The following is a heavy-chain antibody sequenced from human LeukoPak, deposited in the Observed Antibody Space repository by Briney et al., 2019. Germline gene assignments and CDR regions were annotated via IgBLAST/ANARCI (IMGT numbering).Heavy chain of an antibody. CDR1: GFAFSDFW. J-gene: IGHJ6*02. CDR2: INEHGTT. Sequence: PGGSLRLSCAASGFAFSDFWMYWVRQAPGKGLVWISNINEHGTTAYADSAKGRFTISRDNAKNSLYLQMNSLRAEDTAVYYCARDPLDPALYYYYGMDVWGQGTTVTVSS. CDR3: ARDPLDPALYYYYGMDV. V-gene: IGHV3-74*01. D-gene: IGHD5-18*01.